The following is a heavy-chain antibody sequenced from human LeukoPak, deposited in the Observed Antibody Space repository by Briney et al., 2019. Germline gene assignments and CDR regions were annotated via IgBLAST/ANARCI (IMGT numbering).Heavy chain of an antibody. Sequence: PGGSLRLSCAASGFTFSSYAMHWVRQAPGKGLEYVSAISSNGGSTYYANSVKGRFTISRDNSKNTLYLQMGSLRAEDMAVYYCARGPRTTVTTGDYWGQGTLVTVSS. CDR3: ARGPRTTVTTGDY. CDR1: GFTFSSYA. D-gene: IGHD4-17*01. CDR2: ISSNGGST. J-gene: IGHJ4*02. V-gene: IGHV3-64*01.